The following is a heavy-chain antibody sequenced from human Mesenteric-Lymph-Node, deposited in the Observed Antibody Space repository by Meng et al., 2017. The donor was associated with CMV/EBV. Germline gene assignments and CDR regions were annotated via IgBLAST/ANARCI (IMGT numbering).Heavy chain of an antibody. Sequence: LSLTCAASGFTVSSNYMSWVRQAPGKGLEWVSVIYSGGSTYYADSVKGRFTISRDNSKNTLYLQMNSLRVEDTAVYYCARDRVADTWGYYYYGMDVWGQGTTVTVSS. CDR3: ARDRVADTWGYYYYGMDV. CDR1: GFTVSSNY. V-gene: IGHV3-53*01. J-gene: IGHJ6*02. CDR2: IYSGGST. D-gene: IGHD6-19*01.